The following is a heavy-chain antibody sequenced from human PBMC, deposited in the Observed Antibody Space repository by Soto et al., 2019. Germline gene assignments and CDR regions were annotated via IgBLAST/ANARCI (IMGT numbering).Heavy chain of an antibody. CDR2: IYYSGST. V-gene: IGHV4-59*06. CDR1: GGSISSYY. Sequence: SETLSLTCTVSGGSISSYYWSWIRQHPGKGLEWIGYIYYSGSTYYNPSLKSRVTISVDTSKNQFSLQLNSVTPEDTAVYYCARDETSTTGTPEGFDYWGQGTLVTVSS. CDR3: ARDETSTTGTPEGFDY. D-gene: IGHD1-1*01. J-gene: IGHJ4*02.